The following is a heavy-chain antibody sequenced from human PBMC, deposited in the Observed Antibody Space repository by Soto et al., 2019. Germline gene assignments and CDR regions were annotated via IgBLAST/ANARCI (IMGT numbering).Heavy chain of an antibody. J-gene: IGHJ3*02. V-gene: IGHV5-51*01. CDR2: IYPGDSDT. D-gene: IGHD1-26*01. Sequence: GESLKISCKGSGYSFTSYWIGWVRQMPGKGLESMGIIYPGDSDTRYSPAFQGQVTISVDKSITTAYLQWSSLKASDTAMYYGAGQQGPLSSSEPEGDPDAFDIWGQGTMVNVSS. CDR3: AGQQGPLSSSEPEGDPDAFDI. CDR1: GYSFTSYW.